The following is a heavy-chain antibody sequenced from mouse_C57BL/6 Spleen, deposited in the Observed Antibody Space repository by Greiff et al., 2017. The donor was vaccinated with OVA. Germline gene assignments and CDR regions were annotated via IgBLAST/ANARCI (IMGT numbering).Heavy chain of an antibody. J-gene: IGHJ3*01. V-gene: IGHV5-17*01. CDR1: GFTFSDYG. D-gene: IGHD1-1*01. CDR3: ARPYYYGSSYLAY. CDR2: ISSGSSTI. Sequence: VESGGGLVKPGGSLKLSCAASGFTFSDYGMHWVRQAPEKGLEWVAYISSGSSTIYYADTVKGRFTISRDNAKNTLFLQMTSLRSEDTAMYYCARPYYYGSSYLAYWGQGTLVTVSA.